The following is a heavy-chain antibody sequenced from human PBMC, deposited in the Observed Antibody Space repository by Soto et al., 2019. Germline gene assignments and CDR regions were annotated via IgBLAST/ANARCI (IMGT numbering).Heavy chain of an antibody. V-gene: IGHV1-18*01. J-gene: IGHJ4*02. CDR2: ISPNSGAT. D-gene: IGHD6-25*01. CDR1: GYTFTSYG. Sequence: QVQLLQSEGELRQPGASVTVSCRASGYTFTSYGIIWVRQAPGQGLEWMGYISPNSGATTYAQTIQGRLTLTTDTSTSTAYMELRSLSSDDTDIYYCVREKWTRSGPQNFLDYWGLGARVTVSS. CDR3: VREKWTRSGPQNFLDY.